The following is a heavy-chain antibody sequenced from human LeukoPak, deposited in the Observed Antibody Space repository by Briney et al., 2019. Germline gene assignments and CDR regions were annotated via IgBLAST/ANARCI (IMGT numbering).Heavy chain of an antibody. Sequence: PGGSLRLSCAASGFTFSSYGMHSVRQAPGKGLEWVAVISYDGSNKNYADSVKGRFIVSRDNSKNTLCVQMNSLRAEDTAVYYCAKDQYFVTGYYYGMDVWGKGTTVTISS. J-gene: IGHJ6*04. CDR2: ISYDGSNK. V-gene: IGHV3-30*18. CDR1: GFTFSSYG. D-gene: IGHD2-21*02. CDR3: AKDQYFVTGYYYGMDV.